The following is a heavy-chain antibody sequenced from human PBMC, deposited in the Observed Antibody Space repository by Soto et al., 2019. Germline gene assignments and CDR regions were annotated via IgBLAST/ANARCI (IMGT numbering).Heavy chain of an antibody. CDR3: ARDRVHYDILTSGVRYHWFDP. J-gene: IGHJ5*02. Sequence: QVQLVESGGGVVQPGRSLRLSCAASGFTFSSYAMHWVRQAPGKGLEWVAVISYDGSNKYYADSVKGRFTISRDNSKNTLYLQMNSLRAEDTAVYYCARDRVHYDILTSGVRYHWFDPWGQGTLVTVSS. CDR1: GFTFSSYA. V-gene: IGHV3-30-3*01. D-gene: IGHD3-9*01. CDR2: ISYDGSNK.